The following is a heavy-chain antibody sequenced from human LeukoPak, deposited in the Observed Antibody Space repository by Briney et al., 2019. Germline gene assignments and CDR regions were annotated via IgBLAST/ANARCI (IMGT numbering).Heavy chain of an antibody. Sequence: GGSLRLSCAASGFTFSSYWMSWVRQAPGKGLEWVANIKQDGSEKYYVDSVKGRFTISRDNAKNSLYLQMNSLRAEDTAVYYCAKVTYGSGTYGAFDYWGQGTLVTVSS. CDR1: GFTFSSYW. V-gene: IGHV3-7*03. CDR2: IKQDGSEK. CDR3: AKVTYGSGTYGAFDY. D-gene: IGHD3-10*01. J-gene: IGHJ4*02.